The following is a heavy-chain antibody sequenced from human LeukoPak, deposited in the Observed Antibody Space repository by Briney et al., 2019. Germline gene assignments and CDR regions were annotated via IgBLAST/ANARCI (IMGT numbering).Heavy chain of an antibody. D-gene: IGHD2-2*01. V-gene: IGHV5-51*01. CDR3: ARGRGCCSSSSCYDFDY. Sequence: GESLNISCTGSGYIFTNYWIAWVRQMPGKGLEWMGIIYPGDSETTYSPSFQGQVTISADKSITTTNLQWSSLKASDTAMYYCARGRGCCSSSSCYDFDYWGQGTLVTVPS. CDR1: GYIFTNYW. CDR2: IYPGDSET. J-gene: IGHJ4*02.